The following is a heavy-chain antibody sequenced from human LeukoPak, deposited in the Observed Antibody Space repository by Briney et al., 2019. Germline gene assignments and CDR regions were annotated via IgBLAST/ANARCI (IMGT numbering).Heavy chain of an antibody. CDR3: TIAGYYDSSGYYQTFDY. D-gene: IGHD3-22*01. CDR2: IKSKTDGGTT. Sequence: PGGSLRLSCAASGFTFSNAWMSWVRQAPGKGLEWVGRIKSKTDGGTTDYAAPMKGRFTISRDDSKNTLYLQMNSLKTEDTAVYYCTIAGYYDSSGYYQTFDYWGQGTLVTVSS. J-gene: IGHJ4*02. CDR1: GFTFSNAW. V-gene: IGHV3-15*01.